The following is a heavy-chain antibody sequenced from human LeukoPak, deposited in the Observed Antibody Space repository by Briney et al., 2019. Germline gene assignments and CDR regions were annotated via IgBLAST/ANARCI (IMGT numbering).Heavy chain of an antibody. V-gene: IGHV3-21*01. CDR3: ARADCSSSTCYLRRSWFDP. Sequence: GGSLRLSCAASGFTLSTYDMNWVRQAPGKGLEWVSSISTSSRYIYYKDSVRGRLTISRDDAKNSLYLEMNSLRAEDTAGYYCARADCSSSTCYLRRSWFDPWGQGTLVTVSS. D-gene: IGHD2-2*01. CDR2: ISTSSRYI. J-gene: IGHJ5*02. CDR1: GFTLSTYD.